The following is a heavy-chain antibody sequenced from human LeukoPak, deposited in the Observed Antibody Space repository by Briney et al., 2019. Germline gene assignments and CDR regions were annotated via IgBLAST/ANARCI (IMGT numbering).Heavy chain of an antibody. V-gene: IGHV3-30*04. CDR1: GFTFSSYA. D-gene: IGHD2-21*02. CDR2: ISYDGGNK. CDR3: ARDQDIVVVTAIWYY. Sequence: GGSLRLSCAASGFTFSSYAMHWVRQAPGKGLEWVAVISYDGGNKYYADSVKGRFTISRDNSKNTLYLQMNSLRAEDTAVYYCARDQDIVVVTAIWYYWGQGTLVTVSS. J-gene: IGHJ4*02.